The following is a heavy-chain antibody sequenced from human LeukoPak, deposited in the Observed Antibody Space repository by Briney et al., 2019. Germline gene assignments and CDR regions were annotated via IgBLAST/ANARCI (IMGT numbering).Heavy chain of an antibody. D-gene: IGHD2-2*01. CDR3: AKDRGEVPARGWFDP. CDR2: ISGSGAGT. J-gene: IGHJ5*02. CDR1: GITFSSYA. V-gene: IGHV3-23*01. Sequence: PGGSLRLSCAASGITFSSYAMSWVRQAPGKGLEWVSVISGSGAGTYYTDSVKGRFIISRDNSKNTLYLQMNSLRAEDTAVYYCAKDRGEVPARGWFDPWGQGTLVTVSS.